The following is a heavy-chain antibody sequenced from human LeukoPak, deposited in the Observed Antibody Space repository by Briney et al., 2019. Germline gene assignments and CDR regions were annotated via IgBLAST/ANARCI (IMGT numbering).Heavy chain of an antibody. CDR3: ARHGVVVGWFGELLSAHFDY. J-gene: IGHJ4*02. V-gene: IGHV4-34*01. D-gene: IGHD3-10*01. Sequence: SETLSLTCAVYGGSFSGYYWSWIRQPPGKGLEWIGEINHSGSTNYNPSLKSRVTISVDTSKNQFSLKLSSVTAADTAVYYCARHGVVVGWFGELLSAHFDYWGQGTLVTVSS. CDR2: INHSGST. CDR1: GGSFSGYY.